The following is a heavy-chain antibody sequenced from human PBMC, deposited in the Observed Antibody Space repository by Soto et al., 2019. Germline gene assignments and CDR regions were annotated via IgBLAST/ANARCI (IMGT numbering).Heavy chain of an antibody. V-gene: IGHV3-23*01. Sequence: EVQLLESGGGLAQPGGSLRLSCAATGFSYSTFAMTWIRQAPGKGLEWVSGISGRGGSTYYADSVKGRFSISTDNSQNTLYLQMNSLRAEDTAVYYCAKGGWLGQASSDGCAYRGQGTLVTVSS. CDR3: AKGGWLGQASSDGCAY. J-gene: IGHJ4*02. D-gene: IGHD5-18*01. CDR1: GFSYSTFA. CDR2: ISGRGGST.